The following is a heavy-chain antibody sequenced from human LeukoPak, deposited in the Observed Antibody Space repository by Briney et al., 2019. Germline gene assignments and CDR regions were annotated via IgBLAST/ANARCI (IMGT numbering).Heavy chain of an antibody. CDR3: ARDHVDIVATKTLDY. CDR1: GYTFTSYY. CDR2: INLSGGST. J-gene: IGHJ4*02. Sequence: ASVKVSCKASGYTFTSYYMHWVRQAPGQGLEWMGIINLSGGSTSYAQKFQGRVTMTRDTSTSTVYMELSSLRSEDTAVYYCARDHVDIVATKTLDYWGQGTLVTVSS. D-gene: IGHD5-12*01. V-gene: IGHV1-46*01.